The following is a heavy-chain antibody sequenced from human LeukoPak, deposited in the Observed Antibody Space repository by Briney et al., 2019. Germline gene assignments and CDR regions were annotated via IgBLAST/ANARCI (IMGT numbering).Heavy chain of an antibody. CDR1: GFTFSSYW. D-gene: IGHD2-2*01. V-gene: IGHV3-74*01. CDR2: IKSDGSST. CDR3: AKSTYWSNPYYFDS. Sequence: PGGSLRLSCAASGFTFSSYWMHWVRQAPGKGLVWVSRIKSDGSSTNYADSVKGRFTISRDNSKNTLFLQMNSLRAEDTAVYYCAKSTYWSNPYYFDSWGQGTLVTVSS. J-gene: IGHJ4*02.